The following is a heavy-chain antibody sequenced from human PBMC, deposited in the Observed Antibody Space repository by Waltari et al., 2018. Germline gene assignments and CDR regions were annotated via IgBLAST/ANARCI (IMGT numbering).Heavy chain of an antibody. D-gene: IGHD4-17*01. V-gene: IGHV3-23*01. CDR1: GFTFSSYA. CDR2: SSGSGGST. J-gene: IGHJ4*02. Sequence: EVQLLESGGGLVQPGGSLRLSCAASGFTFSSYAMNWVRQAPGKGLEWVSASSGSGGSTYYADSVKGRFTISRDNSKNTLYLQMNSLRAEDTAVYYCATPPGATVTPRDYWGQGTLVTVSS. CDR3: ATPPGATVTPRDY.